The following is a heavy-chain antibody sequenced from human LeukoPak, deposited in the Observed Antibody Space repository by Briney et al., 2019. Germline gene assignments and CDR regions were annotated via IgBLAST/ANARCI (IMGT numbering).Heavy chain of an antibody. CDR2: IYSGGTT. CDR1: GFTVSNNY. D-gene: IGHD5-18*01. V-gene: IGHV3-66*02. Sequence: TGGSLRLSCAASGFTVSNNYMSWVRQAPGRGLEWVSTIYSGGTTYYADSVKGRFTISRDNSKNTLYLQMNSLRAEDTAVYFCARSKDTALGWGHYFDYWGQGTLVTVSS. J-gene: IGHJ4*02. CDR3: ARSKDTALGWGHYFDY.